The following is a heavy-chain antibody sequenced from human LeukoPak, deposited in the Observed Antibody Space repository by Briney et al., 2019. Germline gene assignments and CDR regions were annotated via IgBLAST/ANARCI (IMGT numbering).Heavy chain of an antibody. J-gene: IGHJ3*02. CDR1: GGSINDRH. D-gene: IGHD4-17*01. CDR2: IQYNGVT. CDR3: ARHIYGDPVAFDM. Sequence: SETLSLTCTVSGGSINDRHWSWIRQSPGKGLEWIAYIQYNGVTNYNPSLESRVFISSDTSKNQVSLRLSSVTAADTAVYYCARHIYGDPVAFDMSGQGTLVIVSS. V-gene: IGHV4-59*08.